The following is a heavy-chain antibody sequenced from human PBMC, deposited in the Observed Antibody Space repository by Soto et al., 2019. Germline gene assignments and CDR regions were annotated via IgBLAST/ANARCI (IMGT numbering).Heavy chain of an antibody. Sequence: QVQLQQWGAGLLKPSETLSLNCAVTGGSLSGYFWCWIRLPPGKGLEWIGEVKDGGHTNYSPSLRGRVTISSDTSNNQFSLRLCSVTAADTGVYYCARGQEGVVATHWDQGSLVTVSS. CDR3: ARGQEGVVATH. J-gene: IGHJ4*02. CDR1: GGSLSGYF. V-gene: IGHV4-34*01. D-gene: IGHD5-12*01. CDR2: VKDGGHT.